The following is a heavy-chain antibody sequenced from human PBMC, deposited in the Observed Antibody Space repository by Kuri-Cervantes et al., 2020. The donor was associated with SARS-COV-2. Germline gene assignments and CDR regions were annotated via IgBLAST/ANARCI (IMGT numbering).Heavy chain of an antibody. Sequence: SVKVSCKASGGTFRNYSISWVRQAPGQGLEWMGGIIPMLATTNYAQKFQGRVMITADESTTTSYMELSSLRAEDTAVYYCAKCSILQYFDYWGQGTLVTFSS. CDR1: GGTFRNYS. CDR2: IIPMLATT. V-gene: IGHV1-69*13. CDR3: AKCSILQYFDY. D-gene: IGHD4-11*01. J-gene: IGHJ4*02.